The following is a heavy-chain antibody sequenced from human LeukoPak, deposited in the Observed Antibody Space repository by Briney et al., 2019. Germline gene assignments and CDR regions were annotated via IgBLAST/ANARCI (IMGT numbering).Heavy chain of an antibody. Sequence: GGSLTLSCAASGFTFSSYWMHWVRQAPGKGLVWVSRINTDGTSTSYADSVKGRFTISRDNAKTTVDLQMNSLRGEDTAVYFCARDLSIAVFDYWGQGTLVTVSS. CDR1: GFTFSSYW. V-gene: IGHV3-74*01. CDR3: ARDLSIAVFDY. J-gene: IGHJ4*02. CDR2: INTDGTST. D-gene: IGHD6-19*01.